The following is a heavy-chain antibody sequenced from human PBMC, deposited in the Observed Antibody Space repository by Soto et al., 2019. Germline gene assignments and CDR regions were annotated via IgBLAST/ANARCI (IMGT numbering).Heavy chain of an antibody. CDR3: ASLIGYCTNGVCYMGGLGFDP. Sequence: PSETLSLTCTVSGGSISSYYWSWIRQPPGKGLEWIGYIYYSGSTNYNPSLKSRVTISVDTSKNQFSLKLSSVTAADTAVYYCASLIGYCTNGVCYMGGLGFDPWGQGXLVTVSS. CDR1: GGSISSYY. D-gene: IGHD2-8*01. J-gene: IGHJ5*02. CDR2: IYYSGST. V-gene: IGHV4-59*01.